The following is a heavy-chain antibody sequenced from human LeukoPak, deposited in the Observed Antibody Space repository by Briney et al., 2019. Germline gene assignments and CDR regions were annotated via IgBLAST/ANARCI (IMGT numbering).Heavy chain of an antibody. V-gene: IGHV1-69*06. CDR2: IIPIFGTA. J-gene: IGHJ4*02. CDR1: GGTFSSYA. Sequence: SVKVSCKASGGTFSSYAISWVRQAPGQGLEWMGGIIPIFGTANYAQKLQGRVTITADKSTSTAYMELSSLRSEDTAVYYCASSRYGSGSYYNGDYWGQGTLATVSS. CDR3: ASSRYGSGSYYNGDY. D-gene: IGHD3-10*01.